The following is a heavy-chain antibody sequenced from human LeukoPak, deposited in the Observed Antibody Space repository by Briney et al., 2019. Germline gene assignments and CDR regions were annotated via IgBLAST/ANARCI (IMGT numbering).Heavy chain of an antibody. D-gene: IGHD3-10*01. V-gene: IGHV4-39*01. Sequence: SETLSLTCTVSGGSISSSSYYWGWIRQPPGKGLEWIGSIYHSGSTYYNPSLKSRVTISVDTSKNQFSLKLSSVTAADTAVYYCARHPTYYYGSGSYYLWFDPWGQGTLVTVSS. J-gene: IGHJ5*02. CDR2: IYHSGST. CDR3: ARHPTYYYGSGSYYLWFDP. CDR1: GGSISSSSYY.